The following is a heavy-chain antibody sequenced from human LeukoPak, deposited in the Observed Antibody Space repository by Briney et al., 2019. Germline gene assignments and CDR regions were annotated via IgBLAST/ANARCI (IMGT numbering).Heavy chain of an antibody. J-gene: IGHJ5*02. Sequence: SETLSLTCTVSGGSISSSSYYWGWIRQPPGKGLEWIGSIYYSGSTYYNPSLKSRVTISVDTSKNQFSLKLSSVTAADTAVYYCAKSVYAINWFDPCGQGTLVTVSS. CDR1: GGSISSSSYY. V-gene: IGHV4-39*07. CDR2: IYYSGST. D-gene: IGHD2-8*01. CDR3: AKSVYAINWFDP.